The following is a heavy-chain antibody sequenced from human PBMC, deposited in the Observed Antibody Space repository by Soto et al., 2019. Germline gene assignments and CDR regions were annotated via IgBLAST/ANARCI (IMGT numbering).Heavy chain of an antibody. CDR3: ARDWDIVVVVAATPNHGFDY. J-gene: IGHJ4*02. CDR1: GYTFTSYG. V-gene: IGHV1-18*01. Sequence: ASVKVSCKASGYTFTSYGISWVRQAPGQGLEWMGWISAYNGNTNYAQKLQGRVTMTTDTSTSTAYMELRSLRSDDTAVYYCARDWDIVVVVAATPNHGFDYCGQGPLVTVSS. CDR2: ISAYNGNT. D-gene: IGHD2-15*01.